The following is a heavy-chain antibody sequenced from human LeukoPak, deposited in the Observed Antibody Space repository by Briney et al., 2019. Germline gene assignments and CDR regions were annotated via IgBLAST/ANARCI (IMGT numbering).Heavy chain of an antibody. J-gene: IGHJ4*02. CDR2: ISGSGGST. CDR1: GLTFSSHG. CDR3: ARVVVVPAAMSEPFDY. Sequence: GGSLRLSCAASGLTFSSHGMSWVRQAPGKGLEWVSAISGSGGSTYYADSVKGRFTISRDNSKNTLYLQMNSLRAEDTAVYYCARVVVVPAAMSEPFDYWGQGTLVTVSS. V-gene: IGHV3-23*01. D-gene: IGHD2-2*01.